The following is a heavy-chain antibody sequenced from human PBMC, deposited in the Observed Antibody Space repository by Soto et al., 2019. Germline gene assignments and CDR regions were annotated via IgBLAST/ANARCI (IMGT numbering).Heavy chain of an antibody. J-gene: IGHJ5*02. V-gene: IGHV4-31*11. CDR3: ARYYFDSSGYSNWFDP. D-gene: IGHD3-22*01. Sequence: SETLSLTCAVSGGSITSGAYYWTWIRQHPGKGLEWIAYIHYSGRTYYNPSLKSRVTISVDTSNNQFSLKLSSVTAEDTAVYYCARYYFDSSGYSNWFDPWGQGTLVTVSS. CDR2: IHYSGRT. CDR1: GGSITSGAYY.